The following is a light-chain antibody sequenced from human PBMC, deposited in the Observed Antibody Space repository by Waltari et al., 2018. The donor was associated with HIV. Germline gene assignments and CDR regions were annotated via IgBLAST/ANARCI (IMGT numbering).Light chain of an antibody. V-gene: IGLV3-21*02. Sequence: SYVLTQAPSVSVAPGQTASISCGGDKIGTKSVHWYQQKPGQAPVLVVYDDSDRPSGIPERFSGLDSGNTATLTISRVEAGDEADYYCQVWHSKSDHVVFGGGTKVTVL. CDR2: DDS. J-gene: IGLJ2*01. CDR3: QVWHSKSDHVV. CDR1: KIGTKS.